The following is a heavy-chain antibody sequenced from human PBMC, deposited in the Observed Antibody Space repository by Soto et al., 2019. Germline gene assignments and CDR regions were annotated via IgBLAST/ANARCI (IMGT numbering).Heavy chain of an antibody. Sequence: GGSLRLSCAASGFIFSNYAMSWVRQTAGKGLEWVSAISGRGGSTYYADSVKGRFTISRDNSKNTLYLQMNSLRAEDTAVYYCAKARGSGSYYNYYFDYWGQGTLVTVSS. CDR3: AKARGSGSYYNYYFDY. J-gene: IGHJ4*02. CDR1: GFIFSNYA. V-gene: IGHV3-23*01. D-gene: IGHD3-10*01. CDR2: ISGRGGST.